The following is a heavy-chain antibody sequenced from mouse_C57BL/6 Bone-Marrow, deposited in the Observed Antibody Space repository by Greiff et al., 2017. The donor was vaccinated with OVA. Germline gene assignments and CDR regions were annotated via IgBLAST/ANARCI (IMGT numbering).Heavy chain of an antibody. Sequence: EVHLVESGGGLVKPGGSLKLSCAASGFTFSSYAVSWVRQTPEKRLEWVATISDGGSYTYYPDNVKGRFTISRDNAKNNLYLQMSHLKSEDTAMYYCARVGYYGSLAYWGQGTLVTVSA. V-gene: IGHV5-4*01. CDR1: GFTFSSYA. D-gene: IGHD1-1*01. J-gene: IGHJ3*01. CDR3: ARVGYYGSLAY. CDR2: ISDGGSYT.